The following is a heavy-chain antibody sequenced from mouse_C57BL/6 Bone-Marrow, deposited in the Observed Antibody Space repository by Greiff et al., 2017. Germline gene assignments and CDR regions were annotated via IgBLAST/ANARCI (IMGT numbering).Heavy chain of an antibody. D-gene: IGHD1-1*01. Sequence: VQLQQSGAELARPGASVKLSCKASGYTFTSYGISWVKQRTGQGLEWIGEIYPRSGNTYYNEKFKGKATLTADKSSSTAYMELRSLTSEDSAVYFCARETTVVAPGWYFDVWGTGTTVTVSS. V-gene: IGHV1-81*01. J-gene: IGHJ1*03. CDR1: GYTFTSYG. CDR3: ARETTVVAPGWYFDV. CDR2: IYPRSGNT.